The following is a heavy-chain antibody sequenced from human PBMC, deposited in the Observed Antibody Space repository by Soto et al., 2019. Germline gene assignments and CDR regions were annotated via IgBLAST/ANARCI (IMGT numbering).Heavy chain of an antibody. CDR3: ATVPFADYYYMDV. J-gene: IGHJ6*03. Sequence: ASVKVSCKASGYTFTSYYMHWVRQAPGQGLEWMGIINPSGGSTSYAQKFQGRVTMTRDTSTSTVYMELSSLRSEDTAVYYCATVPFADYYYMDVWGKGTTVTVS. CDR2: INPSGGST. V-gene: IGHV1-46*01. D-gene: IGHD3-16*01. CDR1: GYTFTSYY.